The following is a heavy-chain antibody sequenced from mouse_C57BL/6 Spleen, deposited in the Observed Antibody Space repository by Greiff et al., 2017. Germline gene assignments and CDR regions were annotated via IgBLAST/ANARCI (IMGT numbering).Heavy chain of an antibody. J-gene: IGHJ2*01. V-gene: IGHV1-64*01. Sequence: QVQLQQPGAELVKPGASVKLSCKASGYTFTSYWMHWVKQRPGQGLEWIGMIHPNSGSTNYNEKFKSKATLTVDKASSTAYMQLSILTSEDSAVYYCARWGTRDYFDYWGQGTTLTVSS. D-gene: IGHD3-3*01. CDR1: GYTFTSYW. CDR3: ARWGTRDYFDY. CDR2: IHPNSGST.